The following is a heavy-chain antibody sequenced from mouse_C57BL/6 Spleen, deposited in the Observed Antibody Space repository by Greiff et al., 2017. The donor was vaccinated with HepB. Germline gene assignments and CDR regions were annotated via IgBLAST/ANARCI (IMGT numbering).Heavy chain of an antibody. J-gene: IGHJ2*01. CDR3: ARGWEYDYDYFDY. V-gene: IGHV1-55*01. D-gene: IGHD2-4*01. CDR1: GYTFTSYW. CDR2: IYPGSGST. Sequence: VQLQQSGAELVKPGASVKMSCKASGYTFTSYWITWVKQRPGQGLEWIGDIYPGSGSTNYNEKFKSKATLTVDTSSSTAYMQLSSLTSEDSAVYDCARGWEYDYDYFDYWGQGTTLTVSS.